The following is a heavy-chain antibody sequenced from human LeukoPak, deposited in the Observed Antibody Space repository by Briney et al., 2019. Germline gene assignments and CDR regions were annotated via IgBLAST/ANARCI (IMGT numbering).Heavy chain of an antibody. CDR1: GFTFSDYY. Sequence: GGSLRLSCAASGFTFSDYYMSWIRQAPGKGLEWVSYISSSGSTIYYADSVKGRFTISRDNSKNTLYLQMNSLRAEDTAVYYCAKEWYYYDSSGSLRQPYFDYWGQGTLVTVSS. J-gene: IGHJ4*02. D-gene: IGHD3-22*01. V-gene: IGHV3-11*04. CDR3: AKEWYYYDSSGSLRQPYFDY. CDR2: ISSSGSTI.